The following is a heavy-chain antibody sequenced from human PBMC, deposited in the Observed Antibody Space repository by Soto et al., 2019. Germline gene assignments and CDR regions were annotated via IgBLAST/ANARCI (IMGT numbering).Heavy chain of an antibody. D-gene: IGHD3-9*01. Sequence: GGSLRLSCAASGFTSSVSAMHWVHQASGKGLEWVGRIRSKANSYATAYAASVKGRFTISRDDSKNTAYLQMNSLKTEDTAVYYCTSTYDILTGYYHYYYYGMDVWGQGTTVTVSS. J-gene: IGHJ6*02. CDR1: GFTSSVSA. CDR3: TSTYDILTGYYHYYYYGMDV. V-gene: IGHV3-73*01. CDR2: IRSKANSYAT.